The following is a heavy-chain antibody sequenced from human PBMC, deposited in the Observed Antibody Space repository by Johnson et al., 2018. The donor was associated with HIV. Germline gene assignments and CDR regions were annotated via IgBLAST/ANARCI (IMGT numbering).Heavy chain of an antibody. CDR3: ARDRTGGAFDI. J-gene: IGHJ3*02. CDR1: AFTFDDYG. D-gene: IGHD1-26*01. CDR2: INWNGEST. Sequence: EVQLVESGGGVVRPGGSLTLSCEASAFTFDDYGMSWVRQGPGKGPEWVSGINWNGESTGYAESVKGRFTIFRDNAKKSLYLQMNSLRAEDTALYYCARDRTGGAFDIWGQGTMVTVSS. V-gene: IGHV3-20*04.